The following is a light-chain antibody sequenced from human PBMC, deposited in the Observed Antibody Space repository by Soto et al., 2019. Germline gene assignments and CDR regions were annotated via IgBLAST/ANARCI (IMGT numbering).Light chain of an antibody. CDR3: CSYAGSSTFV. V-gene: IGLV2-23*03. CDR2: EGS. Sequence: QSALTQPASVSGSPGQSITISCTGTSIDVGSYNLVSWYQQHPGKAPKLMIYEGSKRPSGVSNRFSGSKSGNTASLTISGLQAEDEADYYCCSYAGSSTFVFGGGTKVTVL. CDR1: SIDVGSYNL. J-gene: IGLJ2*01.